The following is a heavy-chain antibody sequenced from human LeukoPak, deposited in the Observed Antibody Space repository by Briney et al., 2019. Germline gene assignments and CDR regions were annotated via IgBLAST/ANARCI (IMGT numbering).Heavy chain of an antibody. CDR1: GYTFTGYY. CDR3: AREMRLNPPYSGSYGYWFDP. Sequence: ASVKVSCKASGYTFTGYYMHWVRQAPGQGLEWMGWINPNSGGTNYAQKFQGRVTMTRDTSISTAYMELSRLRSDDTAVYYCAREMRLNPPYSGSYGYWFDPWGQGTLVTVSS. D-gene: IGHD1-26*01. J-gene: IGHJ5*02. CDR2: INPNSGGT. V-gene: IGHV1-2*02.